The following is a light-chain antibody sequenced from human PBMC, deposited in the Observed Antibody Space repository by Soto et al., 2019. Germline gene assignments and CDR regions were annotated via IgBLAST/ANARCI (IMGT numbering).Light chain of an antibody. Sequence: QSVLTQPPSVSAAPGQKVTISCSGSSSNIGNNYVSWYQQLPGTAPKLLIYENNKRPSGIPDRFSGSKSGTSATLGITALQTGDEADYYCAIWDSSLSVGVFGGGTQLTVL. CDR2: ENN. CDR3: AIWDSSLSVGV. V-gene: IGLV1-51*02. CDR1: SSNIGNNY. J-gene: IGLJ3*02.